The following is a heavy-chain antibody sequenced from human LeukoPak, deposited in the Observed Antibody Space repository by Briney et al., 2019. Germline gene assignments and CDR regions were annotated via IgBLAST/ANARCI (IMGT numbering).Heavy chain of an antibody. D-gene: IGHD2-2*01. CDR1: GFTFSSYS. Sequence: GGSLRLSCAASGFTFSSYSMNWVRQAPGKGLEWVSSISSSSSYIYYADSVKGRFTISRDNAKNSLYLQMNSLRAEDTAVYYCARGPARPVVPAAIDYWGQGTLVTVSS. CDR3: ARGPARPVVPAAIDY. J-gene: IGHJ4*02. CDR2: ISSSSSYI. V-gene: IGHV3-21*01.